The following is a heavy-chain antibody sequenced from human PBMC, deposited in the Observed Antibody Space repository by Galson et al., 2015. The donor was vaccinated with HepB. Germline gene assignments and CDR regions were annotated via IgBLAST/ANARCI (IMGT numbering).Heavy chain of an antibody. D-gene: IGHD6-6*01. CDR3: ARAQSLAGRPGAFDL. V-gene: IGHV4-30-4*01. CDR2: IYYNDNI. Sequence: LSLTCTVSGGSISSGDFYWSWIRQSPGKGLEWIGYIYYNDNIYYNPSLRSRLTISLDTSKSQFSLSLSSVTAADTAVYYCARAQSLAGRPGAFDLWGQGTMVTVSS. J-gene: IGHJ3*01. CDR1: GGSISSGDFY.